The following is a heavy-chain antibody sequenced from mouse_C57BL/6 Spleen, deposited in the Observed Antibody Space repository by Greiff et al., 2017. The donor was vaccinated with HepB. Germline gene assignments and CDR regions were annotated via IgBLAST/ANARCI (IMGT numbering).Heavy chain of an antibody. Sequence: VQLQESGAELMKPGASVKLSCKATGYTFTGYWIEWVKQRPGHGLEWIGEILPGSGSTNYNEKFKGKATFTADTSSNTAYMQLSSLTTEDSAIYYCAREIYYYGSRFAYWGQGTLVTVSA. CDR1: GYTFTGYW. V-gene: IGHV1-9*01. CDR3: AREIYYYGSRFAY. J-gene: IGHJ3*01. D-gene: IGHD1-1*01. CDR2: ILPGSGST.